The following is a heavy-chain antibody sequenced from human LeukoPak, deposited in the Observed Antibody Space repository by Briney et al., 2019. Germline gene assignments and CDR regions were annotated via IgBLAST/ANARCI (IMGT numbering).Heavy chain of an antibody. CDR1: GGSISNYD. J-gene: IGHJ4*02. D-gene: IGHD3-3*01. Sequence: SETLSLTCTVSGGSISNYDWSWIRQPPGKGLEWIGYIHNSGSTNYNPSLKSRVTISVDTSKNQFSLKLSSVTAADTAVYYCARGRSRNYDFWSGYYTGMSYFDYWGQGTLVTVSS. CDR2: IHNSGST. V-gene: IGHV4-59*12. CDR3: ARGRSRNYDFWSGYYTGMSYFDY.